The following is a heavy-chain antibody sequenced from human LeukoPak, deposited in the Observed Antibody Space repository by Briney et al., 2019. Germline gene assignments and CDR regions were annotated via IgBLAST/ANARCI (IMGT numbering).Heavy chain of an antibody. CDR2: INQDGTEK. CDR1: GFTFSSYS. V-gene: IGHV3-7*03. Sequence: GGSLRLSCAASGFTFSSYSMNWVRQAPGEGLEWVAKINQDGTEKAYVDSVRGRFTISRDNAKNSLFLQMNSLRAEDTAVYYCARGPLIAAAGTWWGQGTLVTVSS. CDR3: ARGPLIAAAGTW. J-gene: IGHJ4*02. D-gene: IGHD6-13*01.